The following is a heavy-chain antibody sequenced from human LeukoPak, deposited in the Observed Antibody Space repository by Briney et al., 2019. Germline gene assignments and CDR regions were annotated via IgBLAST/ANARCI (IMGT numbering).Heavy chain of an antibody. CDR2: ISPKSGDT. CDR1: GYTFSGYY. D-gene: IGHD1-7*01. Sequence: ASVKVSCKASGYTFSGYYMHWVRQAPGQGHEWMGWISPKSGDTNYAQNCQGRVTMTRDTSISTAYMELSRLTSDDTAVYYCARGRDKTTIPAIDYWGQGTLVTVSS. J-gene: IGHJ4*02. CDR3: ARGRDKTTIPAIDY. V-gene: IGHV1-2*02.